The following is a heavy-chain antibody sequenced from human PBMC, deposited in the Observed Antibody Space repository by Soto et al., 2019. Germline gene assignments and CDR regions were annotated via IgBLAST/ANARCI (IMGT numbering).Heavy chain of an antibody. CDR1: GGTFSSYA. Sequence: ASVKVSCKGSGGTFSSYAISWVRQAPGQGLEWMGGIIPIFGTANYAQKFQGRVTITADKSTSTAYMELSSLRSEDTAVYYCAXTSYYYDSSGYPYYFDYWGQGTLVTVSS. CDR3: AXTSYYYDSSGYPYYFDY. V-gene: IGHV1-69*06. CDR2: IIPIFGTA. D-gene: IGHD3-22*01. J-gene: IGHJ4*02.